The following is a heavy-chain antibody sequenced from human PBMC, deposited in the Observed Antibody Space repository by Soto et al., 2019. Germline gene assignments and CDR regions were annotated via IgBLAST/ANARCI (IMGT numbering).Heavy chain of an antibody. Sequence: GESLKISCKGSGYSFTSYWIGWVRQMPGKGLEWMGIIYPGDSDTRYSPSFQGQVTISADKSISTAYLQWSSLKASDTAMYYCARSRTSDGYYYYGMDVWGQGTTVTVSS. D-gene: IGHD2-15*01. J-gene: IGHJ6*02. CDR2: IYPGDSDT. CDR3: ARSRTSDGYYYYGMDV. V-gene: IGHV5-51*01. CDR1: GYSFTSYW.